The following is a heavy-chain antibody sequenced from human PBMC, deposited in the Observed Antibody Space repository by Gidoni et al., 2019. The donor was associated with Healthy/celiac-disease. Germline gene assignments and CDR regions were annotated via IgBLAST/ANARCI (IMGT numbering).Heavy chain of an antibody. J-gene: IGHJ4*02. V-gene: IGHV4-4*07. CDR2: IYTSGRT. Sequence: VQLQASGPGLVKXSETLSLTCTVSGGSISSYYWSWIRQPAGKRLEWIGLIYTSGRTNSNPSLKSRVTMSVETSKNQFSLKLSSVTAADTAVYYCARDSGSVFDYWGQGTLVTVSS. D-gene: IGHD2-15*01. CDR1: GGSISSYY. CDR3: ARDSGSVFDY.